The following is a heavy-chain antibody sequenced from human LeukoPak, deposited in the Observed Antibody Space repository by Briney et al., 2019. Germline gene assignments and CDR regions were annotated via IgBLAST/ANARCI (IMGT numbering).Heavy chain of an antibody. Sequence: GGSLRLSCAASGFTFSDYGMHWVRQASGKGLELVAFIQYDGNNKYYADSVKGRFTISRDNSKNILYLEMHSLRPEDTALYYCARATTAPHDAFDIWGQGKMVTVSS. CDR2: IQYDGNNK. D-gene: IGHD1-26*01. J-gene: IGHJ3*02. V-gene: IGHV3-30*02. CDR3: ARATTAPHDAFDI. CDR1: GFTFSDYG.